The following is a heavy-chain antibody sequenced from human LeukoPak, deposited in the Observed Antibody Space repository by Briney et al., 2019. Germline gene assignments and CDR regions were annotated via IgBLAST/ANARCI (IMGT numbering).Heavy chain of an antibody. CDR2: INHSGST. CDR1: GGSFSGYY. CDR3: ARDRFLRAGTIDY. J-gene: IGHJ4*02. V-gene: IGHV4-34*01. D-gene: IGHD3-16*02. Sequence: SETLSLTCAVYGGSFSGYYWSWIRQPPGKGLEWIGEINHSGSTNYNPSLKSRVTISVDTSKNQFSLKLSSVTAADTAVYYCARDRFLRAGTIDYWGQGTLVTVSS.